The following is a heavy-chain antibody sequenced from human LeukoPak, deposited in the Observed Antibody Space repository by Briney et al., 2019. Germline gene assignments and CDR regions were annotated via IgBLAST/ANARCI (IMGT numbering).Heavy chain of an antibody. CDR2: IKSKTDCGTT. CDR3: TTSLLWSFSYYYYMDV. D-gene: IGHD3-10*01. Sequence: GGSLTLSCAASGFTFSSYAMSWLRPAPAKERQWVGRIKSKTDCGTTGYAAPVKGRFTISRDDSKNTLYLQMNSLKTEDTAVYYGTTSLLWSFSYYYYMDVWGKGTTVTISS. J-gene: IGHJ6*03. V-gene: IGHV3-15*01. CDR1: GFTFSSYA.